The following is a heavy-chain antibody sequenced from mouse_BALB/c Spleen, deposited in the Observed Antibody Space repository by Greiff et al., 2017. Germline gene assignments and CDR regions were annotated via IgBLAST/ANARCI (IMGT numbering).Heavy chain of an antibody. J-gene: IGHJ1*01. V-gene: IGHV5-9-4*01. D-gene: IGHD2-1*01. CDR3: ARDYGNYGYLDV. CDR2: ISSGGSYT. CDR1: GFTFSSYA. Sequence: EVKLVESGGGLVKPGGSLKLSCAASGFTFSSYAMSWVRQSPEKRLEWVAEISSGGSYTYYPDTVTGRFTISRDNAKNTLYLEMSSLRSEDTAMYYCARDYGNYGYLDVWGAGTTVTVSS.